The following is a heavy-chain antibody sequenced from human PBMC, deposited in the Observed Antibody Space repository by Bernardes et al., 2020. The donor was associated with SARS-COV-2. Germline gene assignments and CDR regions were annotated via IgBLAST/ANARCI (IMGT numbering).Heavy chain of an antibody. CDR2: IYPGDSDT. Sequence: GGSLKISCKGSGYTFKTYWIGWVRKMPGKGLEWMGIIYPGDSDTRYSPSFQGQVTISVDKSISTAYLQWSSLKASDTAIYYCATYRASSYTFDYWGQGTLVTVSS. CDR3: ATYRASSYTFDY. V-gene: IGHV5-51*01. J-gene: IGHJ4*02. CDR1: GYTFKTYW. D-gene: IGHD3-22*01.